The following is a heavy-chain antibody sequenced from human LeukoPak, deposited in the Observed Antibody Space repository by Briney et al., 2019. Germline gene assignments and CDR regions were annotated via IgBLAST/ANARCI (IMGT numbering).Heavy chain of an antibody. CDR3: AMYYYDSSGYDVAFDI. CDR2: IIPILGIA. CDR1: GGTFSSYA. J-gene: IGHJ3*02. Sequence: ASVKVSCKASGGTFSSYAISWVRQAPGQGLEWMGRIIPILGIANYAQKFQGRVTITADKSTSTAYMELSSLRSDDTAVYYCAMYYYDSSGYDVAFDIWGQGTMVTVSS. V-gene: IGHV1-69*04. D-gene: IGHD3-22*01.